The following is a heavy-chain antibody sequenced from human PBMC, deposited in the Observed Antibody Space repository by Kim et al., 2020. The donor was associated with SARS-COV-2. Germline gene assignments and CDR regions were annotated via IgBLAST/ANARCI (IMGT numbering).Heavy chain of an antibody. CDR2: VYYNGFT. CDR1: GGSINNNY. Sequence: SETLSLTCTVSGGSINNNYWNWLRQPPGRGLEWIGYVYYNGFTLYNPPLKSRATISVDTSKNQFSLKMNSLTTADTAVYYCARGGWYYGSGGRNFDYWGRGTLVTVSS. CDR3: ARGGWYYGSGGRNFDY. D-gene: IGHD3-10*01. V-gene: IGHV4-59*13. J-gene: IGHJ4*02.